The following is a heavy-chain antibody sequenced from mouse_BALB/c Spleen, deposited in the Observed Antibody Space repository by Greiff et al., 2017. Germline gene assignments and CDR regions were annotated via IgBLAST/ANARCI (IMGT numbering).Heavy chain of an antibody. CDR3: AREGGGNYVFDY. D-gene: IGHD2-1*01. V-gene: IGHV1-80*01. CDR1: GYAFSSYW. J-gene: IGHJ2*01. Sequence: VQLQQSGAELVRPGSSVKISCKASGYAFSSYWMNWVKQRPGQGLEWIGQIYPGDGDTNYNGKFKGKATLTADKSSSTAYMQLSSLTSEDSAVYFCAREGGGNYVFDYWGQGTTLTVSS. CDR2: IYPGDGDT.